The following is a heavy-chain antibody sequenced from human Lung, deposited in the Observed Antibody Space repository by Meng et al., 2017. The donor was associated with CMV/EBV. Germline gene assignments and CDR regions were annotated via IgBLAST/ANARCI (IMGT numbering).Heavy chain of an antibody. J-gene: IGHJ5*02. Sequence: RIXCAASGFTFSDYYMSWIRQAPGKGLEWVSYISGSRSTIYYGDSVKGRFTISRDNAKNSLYLQMNSLRAEDTAVYYCARVDYQTNRGRWFDPWGQGTLVTVSS. CDR3: ARVDYQTNRGRWFDP. CDR2: ISGSRSTI. V-gene: IGHV3-11*01. CDR1: GFTFSDYY. D-gene: IGHD2-2*01.